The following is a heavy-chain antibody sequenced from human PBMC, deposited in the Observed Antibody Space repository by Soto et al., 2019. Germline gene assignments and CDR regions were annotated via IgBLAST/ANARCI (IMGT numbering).Heavy chain of an antibody. J-gene: IGHJ3*02. V-gene: IGHV3-21*01. D-gene: IGHD2-21*01. CDR3: ARGVLRGDFGAFDI. CDR1: GFTSSSYS. CDR2: ISSSSRYI. Sequence: GGSLRLSCAASGFTSSSYSMNWVRQAPGKGLEWVSSISSSSRYIYYTDSVKGRYTIARDNTENSLYLQMNSLRDENTAVYDCARGVLRGDFGAFDIWGQGTMVTVSS.